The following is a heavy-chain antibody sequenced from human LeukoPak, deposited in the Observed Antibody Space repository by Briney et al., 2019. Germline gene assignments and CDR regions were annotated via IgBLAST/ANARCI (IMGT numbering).Heavy chain of an antibody. CDR3: ATPIAAAGPVWYYMDV. V-gene: IGHV3-21*01. Sequence: PGGSLRLSCAASGFTFSSYSMNWVRQAPGKGLEWVSSISSSSSYIYYADSVKGRCTISRDNAKNSLYLQMNSPRAEDTAVYYCATPIAAAGPVWYYMDVWGKGTTVTVSS. CDR2: ISSSSSYI. D-gene: IGHD6-13*01. CDR1: GFTFSSYS. J-gene: IGHJ6*03.